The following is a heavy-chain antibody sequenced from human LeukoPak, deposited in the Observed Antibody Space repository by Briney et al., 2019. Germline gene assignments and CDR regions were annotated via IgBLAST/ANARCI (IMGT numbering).Heavy chain of an antibody. Sequence: GGSLRLSCAASGFTFSSYGMHWVRQAPGKGLEWVAVISYDGSNKYYADSVKGRFTISRDNSKNTLYLQMNSLRAEDTAVYYCATGLYSSSWYYFDYWGQGTLVTVSS. V-gene: IGHV3-30*03. CDR3: ATGLYSSSWYYFDY. CDR2: ISYDGSNK. CDR1: GFTFSSYG. J-gene: IGHJ4*02. D-gene: IGHD6-13*01.